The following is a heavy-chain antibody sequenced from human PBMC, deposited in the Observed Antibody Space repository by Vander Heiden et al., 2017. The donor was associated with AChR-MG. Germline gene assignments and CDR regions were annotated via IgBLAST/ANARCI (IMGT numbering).Heavy chain of an antibody. V-gene: IGHV3-30-3*01. CDR3: ARDRGGGYSLFYWYFDL. J-gene: IGHJ2*01. D-gene: IGHD1-26*01. CDR1: AFPFTTYA. Sequence: QVQLVGSGGGVVQPARSRRLSCAAVAFPFTTYAMYWVRQAPGKGLEWVAVISYDGSNKYYADSVKGRFTISRDNSKNTLYLQMNSMRAEDTAVYYCARDRGGGYSLFYWYFDLWGRGTLVTVSS. CDR2: ISYDGSNK.